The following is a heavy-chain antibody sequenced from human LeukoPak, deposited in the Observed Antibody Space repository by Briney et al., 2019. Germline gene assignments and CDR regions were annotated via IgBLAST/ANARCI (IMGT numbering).Heavy chain of an antibody. V-gene: IGHV4-59*11. Sequence: SETLSLTCIVSGGSISSHYWSWIRQPPGKGREWIGFIYYTGSTNYNPSLKSRVTISVDTSKNQFSLKLTSMTAADTAVYYCARGGVGTNWYMLSYCGQGTLVTVSS. CDR3: ARGGVGTNWYMLSY. J-gene: IGHJ4*02. CDR1: GGSISSHY. D-gene: IGHD1-1*01. CDR2: IYYTGST.